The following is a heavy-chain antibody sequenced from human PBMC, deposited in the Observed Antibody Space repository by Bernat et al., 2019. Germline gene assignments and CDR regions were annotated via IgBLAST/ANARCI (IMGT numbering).Heavy chain of an antibody. CDR2: IYSGGST. CDR1: GFTVSSNY. Sequence: EVQLVESGGGLIQPGGSLRLSCAASGFTVSSNYMSWVRQAPGKGLEWVSVIYSGGSTYYADSVKGRFTISRDDSKNTLYLQLNSLRAEDTDVYYCASGEEYYDSTRGVDDYWGQGTLVTVSA. CDR3: ASGEEYYDSTRGVDDY. J-gene: IGHJ4*02. V-gene: IGHV3-53*01. D-gene: IGHD3-22*01.